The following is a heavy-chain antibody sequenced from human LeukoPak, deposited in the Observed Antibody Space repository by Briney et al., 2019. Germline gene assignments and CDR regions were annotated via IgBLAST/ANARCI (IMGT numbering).Heavy chain of an antibody. J-gene: IGHJ6*03. D-gene: IGHD4-23*01. Sequence: GESLKISCKGSGYSFTSYWIGWVRQMPGKGLEWMGIIYPGDSDTRYSPSFQGQVTISADKSISTAYLQWSSLKASDTPMYYCARLARYDYGGNAPKGNYYYYMDVWGKGTTATVSS. V-gene: IGHV5-51*01. CDR3: ARLARYDYGGNAPKGNYYYYMDV. CDR1: GYSFTSYW. CDR2: IYPGDSDT.